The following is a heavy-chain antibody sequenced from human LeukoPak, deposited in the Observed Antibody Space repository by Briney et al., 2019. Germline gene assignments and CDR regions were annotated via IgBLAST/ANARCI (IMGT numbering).Heavy chain of an antibody. CDR3: ARVAYYDILTGPDAFDI. J-gene: IGHJ3*02. CDR2: ISSSSSYI. Sequence: GGSLRLSCAASGFTFSSYSMNWVRQAPGKGLEWVSSISSSSSYIYYADSVKGRFTISRDNSKNTLYLQMNSLRAEDTAVYYCARVAYYDILTGPDAFDIWGQGTMVTVSS. CDR1: GFTFSSYS. V-gene: IGHV3-21*04. D-gene: IGHD3-9*01.